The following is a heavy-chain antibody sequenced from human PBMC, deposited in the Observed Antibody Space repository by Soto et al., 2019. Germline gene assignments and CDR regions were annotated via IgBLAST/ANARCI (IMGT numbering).Heavy chain of an antibody. CDR3: ARGLRFLEWLPSLASPNYHYCMDV. V-gene: IGHV4-59*01. CDR2: IYYSGST. D-gene: IGHD3-3*01. CDR1: GGSSISYC. J-gene: IGHJ6*03. Sequence: PLELLRLRKTVSGGSSISYCWSCIRQQQGKGLEWIGYIYYSGSTNYNPSLKSRVTISVDTSKNQFSLKLSSVTAADTAVYYCARGLRFLEWLPSLASPNYHYCMDVWGKPPMVTVSS.